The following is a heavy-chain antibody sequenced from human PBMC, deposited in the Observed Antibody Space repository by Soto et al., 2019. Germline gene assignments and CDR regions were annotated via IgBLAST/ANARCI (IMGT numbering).Heavy chain of an antibody. CDR1: GGTFSNYA. Sequence: QVQLVQSGAEVMKPGSSVKVSCKASGGTFSNYAISWVRQAPGQGREWMGGIIPIFGTTYYAQKFQGSVTISADASTTTVDLELSSLRSEDTAMYYCARVEAVAGIYNYHGLDVWGQGTAVSVSS. CDR3: ARVEAVAGIYNYHGLDV. D-gene: IGHD6-19*01. J-gene: IGHJ6*02. V-gene: IGHV1-69*12. CDR2: IIPIFGTT.